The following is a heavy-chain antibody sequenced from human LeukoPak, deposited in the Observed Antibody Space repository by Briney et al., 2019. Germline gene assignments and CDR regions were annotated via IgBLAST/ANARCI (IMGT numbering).Heavy chain of an antibody. CDR2: SSSSGDTK. J-gene: IGHJ4*02. D-gene: IGHD3-22*01. CDR1: GFTFSNYE. CDR3: ARCAGYSFDQ. Sequence: GGSLRLSCAASGFTFSNYEMNWVRQAPGKGLEWVSYSSSSGDTKYYADSVKGRFTISRDNAKSSLYLQMNSLRAGDTAVYYCARCAGYSFDQWGQGTLVTVSS. V-gene: IGHV3-48*03.